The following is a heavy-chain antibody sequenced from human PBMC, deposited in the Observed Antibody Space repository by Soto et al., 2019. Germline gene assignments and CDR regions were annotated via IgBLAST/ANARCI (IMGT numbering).Heavy chain of an antibody. CDR3: ARTDHHSPDY. V-gene: IGHV1-3*01. J-gene: IGHJ4*02. CDR2: INAGNGNT. D-gene: IGHD2-21*01. CDR1: GYTFTSYA. Sequence: QVQLVQSGAEVKKPGASVKVSCKASGYTFTSYAMHWVRQAPGQRLEWMGWINAGNGNTKYSQKFQGRVTITKDTPASTVYMELSSLRSEDTVVSYCARTDHHSPDYWGQGTLVTVSS.